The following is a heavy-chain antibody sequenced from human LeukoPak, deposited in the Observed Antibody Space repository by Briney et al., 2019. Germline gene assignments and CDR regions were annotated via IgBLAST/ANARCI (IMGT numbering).Heavy chain of an antibody. V-gene: IGHV4-61*08. CDR2: IYYSGST. CDR1: GGSISSGGYS. J-gene: IGHJ3*02. CDR3: ATDYSSTYYDFWSGQTDAFDI. Sequence: SETLSLTCAVSGGSISSGGYSWRWIRQPPGKGLEGIGYIYYSGSTNYNPSIKSRVTISVDTSNNQFSLKLSSVTDADTAVYYCATDYSSTYYDFWSGQTDAFDIWGQGTMVTVSS. D-gene: IGHD3-3*01.